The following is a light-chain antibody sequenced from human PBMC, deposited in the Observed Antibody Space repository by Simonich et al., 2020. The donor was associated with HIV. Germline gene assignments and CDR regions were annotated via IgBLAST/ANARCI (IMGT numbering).Light chain of an antibody. CDR3: QQSYSTPLT. CDR2: WAS. J-gene: IGKJ4*01. CDR1: QSISTW. Sequence: DIQMTQSPSTLSASVGDSVTITCRASQSISTWLAWYQQKPGQPPKLLIYWASTRECGVPDRFSGSGSGTDFTLTISSLQAEDVAVYYCQQSYSTPLTFGGGTKVEIE. V-gene: IGKV4-1*01.